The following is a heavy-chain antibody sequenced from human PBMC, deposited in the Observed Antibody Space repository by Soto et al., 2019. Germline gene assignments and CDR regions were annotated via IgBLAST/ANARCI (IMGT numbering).Heavy chain of an antibody. Sequence: QVQLQQWGAGLLKPSETLSLTCAVYGGSLSGYYWSWIRQPPGKALEWIGEFNHSGDTNYNPSLKSRVTISVETSKNQLFLNLSSVTAADTAMYYCARHHVRGRTIAGAAEFWGQGTLVTVSS. V-gene: IGHV4-34*01. CDR2: FNHSGDT. D-gene: IGHD1-26*01. CDR1: GGSLSGYY. J-gene: IGHJ4*02. CDR3: ARHHVRGRTIAGAAEF.